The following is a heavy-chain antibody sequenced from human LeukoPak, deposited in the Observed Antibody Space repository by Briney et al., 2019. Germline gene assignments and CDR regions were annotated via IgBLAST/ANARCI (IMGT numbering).Heavy chain of an antibody. D-gene: IGHD3-3*01. CDR2: ISGSGGSA. CDR1: GFTFSSYA. J-gene: IGHJ4*02. V-gene: IGHV3-23*01. Sequence: GGSLRLSCAASGFTFSSYARSWVRQAPGKGLEWVSAISGSGGSAYYADSVKGRFTISRDNSKNTLYLQMNSLRAEDTAVYYCAVRRYDFWSGYYNFDYWGQGTLVTVSS. CDR3: AVRRYDFWSGYYNFDY.